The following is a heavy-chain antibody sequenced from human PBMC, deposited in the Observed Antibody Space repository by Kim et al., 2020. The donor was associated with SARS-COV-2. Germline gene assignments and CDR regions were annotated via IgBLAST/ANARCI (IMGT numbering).Heavy chain of an antibody. CDR3: ARSGNFRVDY. V-gene: IGHV3-48*02. J-gene: IGHJ4*02. Sequence: STISYADSVKGRFTIARDNAKNSVYLQMNRLRDEYTAVYYCARSGNFRVDYWGQGTLVTVSS. CDR2: STI.